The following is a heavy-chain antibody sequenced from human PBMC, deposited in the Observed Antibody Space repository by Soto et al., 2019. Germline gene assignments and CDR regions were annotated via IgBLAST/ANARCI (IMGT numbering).Heavy chain of an antibody. CDR3: ARDLWGYCGTDCYPLDV. V-gene: IGHV4-59*01. J-gene: IGHJ6*02. D-gene: IGHD2-21*02. CDR1: AGSIRGGY. Sequence: SPPLSLARSVCAGSIRGGYWGWIRRPPGKGLEWIGYMYNTGSTVYNPSFKSRVTISVDTSKNQFSLKLNSVTAADTAVYYCARDLWGYCGTDCYPLDVWGQGTTVT. CDR2: MYNTGST.